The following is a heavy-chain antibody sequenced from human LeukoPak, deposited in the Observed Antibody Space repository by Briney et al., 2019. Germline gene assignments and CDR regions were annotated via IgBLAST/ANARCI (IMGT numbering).Heavy chain of an antibody. CDR2: ISGSGGST. V-gene: IGHV3-23*01. Sequence: GGSLRLSCAASGFTFSSYGMSWVRQAPGKGLEWVSAISGSGGSTYYADSVKGRFTISRDNSKNTLYLQMNSLRAEDTAVYYCAKPPSMVRGVITDYWGQGTLVTVSS. J-gene: IGHJ4*02. CDR1: GFTFSSYG. D-gene: IGHD3-10*01. CDR3: AKPPSMVRGVITDY.